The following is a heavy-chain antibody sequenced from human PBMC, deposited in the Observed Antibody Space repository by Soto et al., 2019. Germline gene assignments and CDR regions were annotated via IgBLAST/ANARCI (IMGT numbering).Heavy chain of an antibody. CDR3: XXXXXXXXDY. J-gene: IGHJ4*02. Sequence: QVQLVESGGGVVQPGRSLRLSCAASGFTFSHYAMHWVRQAPGKGLEWVALMSYDGSNEYYADSVKGRFTISRDNSKNTLYLQMNSXRAXXXXXXXXXXXXXXXXDYWGQGTLVTVSS. CDR1: GFTFSHYA. V-gene: IGHV3-30*03. CDR2: MSYDGSNE.